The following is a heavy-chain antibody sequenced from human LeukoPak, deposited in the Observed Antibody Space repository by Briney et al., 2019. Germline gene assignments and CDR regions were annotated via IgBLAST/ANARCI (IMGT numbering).Heavy chain of an antibody. CDR3: ARSPSYKQQLVHFQH. CDR1: GGSFSGYY. D-gene: IGHD6-13*01. J-gene: IGHJ1*01. CDR2: INHSGST. V-gene: IGHV4-34*01. Sequence: PSETLSLTCAVYGGSFSGYYWSWIPQPPGKGLEWIGEINHSGSTNYNPSLKSRVTISVDTSENQFSLKLSSVTAADTAVYYCARSPSYKQQLVHFQHWGQGTLVTVSS.